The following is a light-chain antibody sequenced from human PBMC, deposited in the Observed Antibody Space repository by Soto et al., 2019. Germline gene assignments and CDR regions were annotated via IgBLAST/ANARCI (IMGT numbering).Light chain of an antibody. CDR1: QSGIRY. Sequence: EIVLTQSPATLSLSPGERATLSCRASQSGIRYLAWYQQKPGQAPRLLIYDASNRAPGIPARFSGGGSGTDFTLTIDSLEPEDFAVYYCQRRGSLPITFGGGTKVEIK. V-gene: IGKV3-11*01. CDR2: DAS. CDR3: QRRGSLPIT. J-gene: IGKJ4*01.